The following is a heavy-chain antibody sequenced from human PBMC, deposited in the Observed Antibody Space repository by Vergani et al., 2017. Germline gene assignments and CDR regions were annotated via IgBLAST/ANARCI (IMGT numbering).Heavy chain of an antibody. D-gene: IGHD3-3*01. CDR3: AKDEDDVWSGYVYGMDV. J-gene: IGHJ6*02. CDR1: GFTFSSYG. CDR2: IRYDGSNK. V-gene: IGHV3-30*02. Sequence: QVQLVESGGGVVQPGGSLRLSCAASGFTFSSYGMHWVRQAPGKGLEWVAFIRYDGSNKYYADSVKGRFTISRDNSKNTLYLQMNSLRAEDTAVYYCAKDEDDVWSGYVYGMDVWGQGTTVTVSS.